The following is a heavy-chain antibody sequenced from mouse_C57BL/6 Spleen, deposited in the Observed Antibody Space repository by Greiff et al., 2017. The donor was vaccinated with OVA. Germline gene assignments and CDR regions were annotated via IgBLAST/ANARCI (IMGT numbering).Heavy chain of an antibody. V-gene: IGHV5-17*01. Sequence: VQLKESGGGLVKPGGSLKLSCAASGFTFSDYGMHWVRQAPEKGLEWVAYISSGSSTIYYADTVKGRFTISRDNAKNTLFLQMTSLRSEGTAMYICARPTNWGVYYLNYWVQGTTLPVSS. CDR3: ARPTNWGVYYLNY. J-gene: IGHJ2*01. CDR1: GFTFSDYG. D-gene: IGHD4-1*01. CDR2: ISSGSSTI.